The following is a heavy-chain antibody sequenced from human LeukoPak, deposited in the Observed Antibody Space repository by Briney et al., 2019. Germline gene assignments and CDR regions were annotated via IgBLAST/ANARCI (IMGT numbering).Heavy chain of an antibody. V-gene: IGHV3-30*18. CDR1: GFTFSSYG. CDR2: ISYDGSSK. D-gene: IGHD4-17*01. CDR3: AKGPMTTVIMYFDY. Sequence: GGSLRLSCAASGFTFSSYGMHWVRQAPGKGLEWVAVISYDGSSKYYADSVKGRFTISRDNSKNTLYLQMNSLRAEDTAVYYCAKGPMTTVIMYFDYWGQGTLVTVSS. J-gene: IGHJ4*02.